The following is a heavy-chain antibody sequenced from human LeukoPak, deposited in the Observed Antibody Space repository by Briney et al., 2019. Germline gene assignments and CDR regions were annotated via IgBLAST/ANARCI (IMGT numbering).Heavy chain of an antibody. D-gene: IGHD3-10*01. V-gene: IGHV1-8*01. CDR3: ARGRSWYYYGSGSYYNWSYYYYYYMDV. CDR2: MNPNSGNT. Sequence: ASVKVSCKASGYTFTSYDINWVRQATGQGLEWMGWMNPNSGNTGYAQKFQGRVTMTRNTSISTAYMELSSLRSEDTAVYYCARGRSWYYYGSGSYYNWSYYYYYYMDVWGKGTTVTISS. CDR1: GYTFTSYD. J-gene: IGHJ6*03.